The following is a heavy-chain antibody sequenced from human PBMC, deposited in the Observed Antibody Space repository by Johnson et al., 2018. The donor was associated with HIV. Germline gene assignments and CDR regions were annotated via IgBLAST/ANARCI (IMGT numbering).Heavy chain of an antibody. CDR1: GFTFSSYA. D-gene: IGHD4-17*01. CDR2: ISYDGTYN. Sequence: QVQLVESGGGVVQPGKSLRLSCAASGFTFSSYAMHWVRQAPGTGLEWVAIISYDGTYNYYAESVKGRFTISRDNSKNTLYLQMNSLRVDDTAVYHCARPSVMTTLTTTPWAFDIWGQGTMVTVSS. J-gene: IGHJ3*02. V-gene: IGHV3-30*04. CDR3: ARPSVMTTLTTTPWAFDI.